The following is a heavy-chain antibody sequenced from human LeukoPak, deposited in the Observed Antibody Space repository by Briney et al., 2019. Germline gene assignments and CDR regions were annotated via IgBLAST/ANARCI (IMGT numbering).Heavy chain of an antibody. D-gene: IGHD6-19*01. J-gene: IGHJ4*02. Sequence: GGSLRLSRAASGFTFSGSAMHWVRQASGKGLEWVGRIRSKANSYATAYAASVKGRFTISRDDSKNTAYLQMNSLKTEDTAVYYCTPGIAVAFWGQGTLVTVSS. CDR3: TPGIAVAF. CDR2: IRSKANSYAT. CDR1: GFTFSGSA. V-gene: IGHV3-73*01.